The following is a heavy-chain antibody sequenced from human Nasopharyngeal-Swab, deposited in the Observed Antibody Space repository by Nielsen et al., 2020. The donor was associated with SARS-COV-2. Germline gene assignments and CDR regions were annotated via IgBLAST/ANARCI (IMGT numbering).Heavy chain of an antibody. CDR3: AKETRGGRYYYDSSGYYYDY. CDR2: IWYDGSNK. Sequence: GESLKISCAASGFTFSSYGMHWVRQAPGKGLEWVAVIWYDGSNKYYADSVKGRFTISRDNSKNTLYLQMNSLRAEDTALYYCAKETRGGRYYYDSSGYYYDYWGQGTLVTVSS. V-gene: IGHV3-30*02. J-gene: IGHJ4*02. CDR1: GFTFSSYG. D-gene: IGHD3-22*01.